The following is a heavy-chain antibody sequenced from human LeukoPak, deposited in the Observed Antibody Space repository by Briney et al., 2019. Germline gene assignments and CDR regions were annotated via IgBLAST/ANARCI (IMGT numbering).Heavy chain of an antibody. CDR2: MNPNSGNT. J-gene: IGHJ6*01. Sequence: ASVKLSCKAAGYTFTSYDINWGRRSTGPGRERRGWMNPNSGNTGYAQKFHSRVTTTRKNSISTAYMELSSLRSEDTAVYYCARNTYGYKFSMDVWGRGTTVTVSS. CDR3: ARNTYGYKFSMDV. D-gene: IGHD5-18*01. CDR1: GYTFTSYD. V-gene: IGHV1-8*01.